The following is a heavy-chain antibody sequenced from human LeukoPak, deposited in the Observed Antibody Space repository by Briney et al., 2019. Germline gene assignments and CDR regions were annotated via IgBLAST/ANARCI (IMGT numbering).Heavy chain of an antibody. Sequence: PGGSLRLSCAASGFTFSSYSMSWVRQAPGKGLEGVANIKQDGSEKYYVDSVKGRFTISRDNDKNSLYLQINTLRAEDTAVYYCARADMDVWGKGTTVTVSS. J-gene: IGHJ6*03. CDR3: ARADMDV. CDR1: GFTFSSYS. CDR2: IKQDGSEK. V-gene: IGHV3-7*01.